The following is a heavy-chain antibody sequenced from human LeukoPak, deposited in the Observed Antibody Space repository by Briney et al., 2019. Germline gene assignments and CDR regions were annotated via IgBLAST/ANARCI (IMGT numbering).Heavy chain of an antibody. J-gene: IGHJ4*02. V-gene: IGHV4-39*01. CDR3: ARGLGQIWRGVNYYFDY. CDR1: TGSLSSISYG. D-gene: IGHD3-10*01. Sequence: PSETLSLTSPVATGSLSSISYGCGWIRQPAGKGLEWSGRIYDSGSTYCNPSLERRGTISVDTSKNQFTLKLSSVTAADTAVYYCARGLGQIWRGVNYYFDYWGQGTLVTVSS. CDR2: IYDSGST.